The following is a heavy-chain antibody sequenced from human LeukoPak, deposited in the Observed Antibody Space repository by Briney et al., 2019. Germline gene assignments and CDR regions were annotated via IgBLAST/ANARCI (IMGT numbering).Heavy chain of an antibody. CDR3: ARVGQWLPDY. CDR1: GFTFRNYW. Sequence: GSLRLSCAASGFTFRNYWMSWVRQAPGKGLEWVANIKLDGSDKYYVDSVKGRFTISRDNAKNSVYLQMNSLRAEDTAVYYCARVGQWLPDYWGQGTLVTVSS. J-gene: IGHJ4*02. CDR2: IKLDGSDK. V-gene: IGHV3-7*01. D-gene: IGHD6-19*01.